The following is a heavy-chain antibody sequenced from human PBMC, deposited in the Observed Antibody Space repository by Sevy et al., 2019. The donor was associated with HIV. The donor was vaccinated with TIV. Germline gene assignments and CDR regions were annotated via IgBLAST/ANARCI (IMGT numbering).Heavy chain of an antibody. V-gene: IGHV3-23*01. CDR3: AKGVLTATSYYYYYYGMDV. CDR1: GFTFSSYA. J-gene: IGHJ6*02. D-gene: IGHD3-9*01. Sequence: GGSLRLSCAASGFTFSSYAMSWVRQAPGKGLEWVSAISGSGGSTYYADSVKGRFTISRDNSKNTLYLKMNSLRAEDTAVYYCAKGVLTATSYYYYYYGMDVWGQGTTVTVSS. CDR2: ISGSGGST.